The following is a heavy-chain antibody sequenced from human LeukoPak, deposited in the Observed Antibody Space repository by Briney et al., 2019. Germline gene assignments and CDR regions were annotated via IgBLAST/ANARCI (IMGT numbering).Heavy chain of an antibody. D-gene: IGHD6-13*01. J-gene: IGHJ3*02. Sequence: SETLSLTCTVSGGSISSYYWSWIRQPPGKGLEWIGYIYYSGSTNYNPSLKSRVTISVDTSKNQFSLKLSSVTAADAAVYYCARASSWYPYAFDIWGQGTMVTVSS. CDR1: GGSISSYY. V-gene: IGHV4-59*01. CDR2: IYYSGST. CDR3: ARASSWYPYAFDI.